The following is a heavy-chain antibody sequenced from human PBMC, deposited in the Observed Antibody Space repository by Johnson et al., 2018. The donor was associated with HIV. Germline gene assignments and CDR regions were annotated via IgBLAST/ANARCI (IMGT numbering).Heavy chain of an antibody. Sequence: QVQLVESGGGVVQPGKSLTLSCVGSGLSFSNFGIHWVRQAPGKGPEWVAVISYDGSNKYYADSVKGRFTISRDNSKNTLYLQLNSLTTEDTAVYYCTTTPQAARLLNEAVDIWGQGTMVTVSS. J-gene: IGHJ3*02. CDR2: ISYDGSNK. CDR1: GLSFSNFG. V-gene: IGHV3-30*03. D-gene: IGHD6-6*01. CDR3: TTTPQAARLLNEAVDI.